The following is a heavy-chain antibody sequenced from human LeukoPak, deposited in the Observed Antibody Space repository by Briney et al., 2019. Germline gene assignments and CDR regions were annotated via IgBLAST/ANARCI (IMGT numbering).Heavy chain of an antibody. CDR2: STHTGST. D-gene: IGHD2-2*01. CDR3: ARGRTGAAALDF. Sequence: SEALSLTCAVYGGSFSGHYWTWIRQAPGKGLEWIGESTHTGSTNYNPSLKSRVTISVDTSKNQFSLKLTSVSAADTAVYHCARGRTGAAALDFWGPGTLVTVSS. J-gene: IGHJ4*02. V-gene: IGHV4-34*01. CDR1: GGSFSGHY.